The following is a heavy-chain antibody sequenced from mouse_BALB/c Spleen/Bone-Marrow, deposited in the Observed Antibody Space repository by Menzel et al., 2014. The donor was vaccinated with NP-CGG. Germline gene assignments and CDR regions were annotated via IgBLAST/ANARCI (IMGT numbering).Heavy chain of an antibody. CDR3: ARRIRYYAMDY. D-gene: IGHD2-12*01. J-gene: IGHJ4*01. CDR1: GFSLTSYG. V-gene: IGHV2-2*02. CDR2: IWSGGST. Sequence: VQLVESGPGLVQPSQSLSLTCTVSGFSLTSYGVHWVRQSPGKGLEWLGVIWSGGSTDYNAAFISRLSISKDNSKSQVFFKMNSLQANATAIYYCARRIRYYAMDYWGQGTSVTVSS.